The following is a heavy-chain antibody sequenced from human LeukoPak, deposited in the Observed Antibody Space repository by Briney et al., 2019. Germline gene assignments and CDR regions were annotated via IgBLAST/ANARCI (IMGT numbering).Heavy chain of an antibody. CDR3: ARARYSGSSLGDFDY. CDR2: IYSVGTT. D-gene: IGHD1-26*01. CDR1: EFTVSSNY. V-gene: IGHV3-53*01. J-gene: IGHJ4*02. Sequence: GGSLRLSCAASEFTVSSNYMSWVRQAPGKGLEWVSIIYSVGTTYYADSVKGRFTISRDNSKNTLYLQMNSLRAEDTAVYYCARARYSGSSLGDFDYWGQGTLVTVPS.